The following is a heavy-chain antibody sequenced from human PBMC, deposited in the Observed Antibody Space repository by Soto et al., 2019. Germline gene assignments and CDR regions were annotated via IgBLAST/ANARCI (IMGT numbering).Heavy chain of an antibody. V-gene: IGHV4-39*07. CDR1: GGSISSSSYY. J-gene: IGHJ6*02. CDR2: IYYSGST. Sequence: SETLSLTCTVSGGSISSSSYYWGWIRQPPGKGLEWIGSIYYSGSTYYNPSLKSRVTISVDTSKNQFSLKLSSVTAADTAVYYCARVWVVPAAIGPYGMDVWGQGTTVTVSS. CDR3: ARVWVVPAAIGPYGMDV. D-gene: IGHD2-2*02.